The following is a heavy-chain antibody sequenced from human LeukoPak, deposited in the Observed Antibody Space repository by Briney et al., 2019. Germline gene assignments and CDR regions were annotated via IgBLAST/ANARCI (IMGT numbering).Heavy chain of an antibody. V-gene: IGHV4-59*01. Sequence: SETLSLTCTVSGGSISYYYWSWIRQPPGKGLEWIGYIYYSGNTNYNPSLTSRVTISVDTSKSHFSLRLSSVTAADTAVYYCARGGTSRHMDVWGKGTTVTVS. CDR1: GGSISYYY. D-gene: IGHD3-16*01. CDR3: ARGGTSRHMDV. CDR2: IYYSGNT. J-gene: IGHJ6*03.